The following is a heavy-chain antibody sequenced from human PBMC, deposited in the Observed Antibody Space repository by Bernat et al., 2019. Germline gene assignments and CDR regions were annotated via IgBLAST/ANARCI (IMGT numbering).Heavy chain of an antibody. D-gene: IGHD3-10*01. CDR1: GGSFSAYS. CDR3: ARAASSESYYFWDY. V-gene: IGHV4-34*01. Sequence: QVQLQQWGAGLLKPSETLSLTCAVYGGSFSAYSWSWIRQPPGKGLEWIGEINHSGSINYNPSLKSRLTISVDTSKNQFSLKLTSVTAADTAVYYCARAASSESYYFWDYWGQGTLVTVSS. CDR2: INHSGSI. J-gene: IGHJ4*02.